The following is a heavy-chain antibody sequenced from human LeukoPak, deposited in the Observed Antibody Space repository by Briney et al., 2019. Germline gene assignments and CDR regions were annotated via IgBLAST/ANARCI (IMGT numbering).Heavy chain of an antibody. Sequence: SVKVSCKASGGTFSSYAVSWVRQAPGQGPEWMGGIIPIFGTANYAQKFQGRVTITADKSTSTAYMELSSLRSEDTAVYYCARGNYYDSSGYYSSSVFYYYYYMDVWGKGTTVTVSS. CDR2: IIPIFGTA. D-gene: IGHD3-22*01. J-gene: IGHJ6*03. CDR1: GGTFSSYA. CDR3: ARGNYYDSSGYYSSSVFYYYYYMDV. V-gene: IGHV1-69*06.